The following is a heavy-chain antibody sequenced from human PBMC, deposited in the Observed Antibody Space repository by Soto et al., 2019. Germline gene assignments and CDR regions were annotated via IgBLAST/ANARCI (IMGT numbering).Heavy chain of an antibody. Sequence: QVQLVQSGAEVKKPGSSVKVSCKASGGTFSSYASSWVRQAPGQGLEWMGGIIPIFGTANYAQKFQGRVTITADESTSTANMELSSLSSEDTAVYYCADAAATGSFDYWGQGTLVTVSS. V-gene: IGHV1-69*01. CDR1: GGTFSSYA. CDR2: IIPIFGTA. D-gene: IGHD2-15*01. J-gene: IGHJ4*02. CDR3: ADAAATGSFDY.